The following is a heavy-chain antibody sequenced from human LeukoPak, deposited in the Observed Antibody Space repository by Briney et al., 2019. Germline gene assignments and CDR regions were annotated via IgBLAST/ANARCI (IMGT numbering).Heavy chain of an antibody. D-gene: IGHD2-2*01. Sequence: NPSETLSLTCTVSGGSISSSSYYWGWIRQPPGKGLEWIGSIYYSGSTYYNPSLKSRVTISVDKSKNQFSLKLSSVTAADTAVYYCASHKDIVVVPAAMPRDAFDIWGQGTMVTVSS. CDR2: IYYSGST. CDR3: ASHKDIVVVPAAMPRDAFDI. CDR1: GGSISSSSYY. V-gene: IGHV4-39*07. J-gene: IGHJ3*02.